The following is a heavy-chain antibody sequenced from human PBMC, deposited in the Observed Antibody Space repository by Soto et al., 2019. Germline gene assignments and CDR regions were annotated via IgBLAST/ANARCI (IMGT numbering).Heavy chain of an antibody. Sequence: QVQLVQFGAEVKKPGASVKVSCKASGYTFTNFGISWVRQTPGQGLEWMGWISAYNGNTNYAQNFQGIVTMTTDTSTITAYMALRSLRSDGTALYYSARGGTPIDSCVQGTLVTVSS. CDR1: GYTFTNFG. D-gene: IGHD3-16*01. V-gene: IGHV1-18*01. J-gene: IGHJ4*02. CDR3: ARGGTPIDS. CDR2: ISAYNGNT.